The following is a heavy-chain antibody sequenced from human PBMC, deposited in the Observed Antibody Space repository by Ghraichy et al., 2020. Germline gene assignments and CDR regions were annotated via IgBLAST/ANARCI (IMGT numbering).Heavy chain of an antibody. CDR3: AKDRGGTPYYFDY. Sequence: GGSLRLSCSASGFTFSTYAMSWVRQAPGKGLEWVSAISGRDGSTYYADSVKGRFTISRDNSKNTLYLQMNSLGAEDTAVYYCAKDRGGTPYYFDYEGQGTLVTVSS. V-gene: IGHV3-23*01. CDR2: ISGRDGST. J-gene: IGHJ4*02. D-gene: IGHD2-15*01. CDR1: GFTFSTYA.